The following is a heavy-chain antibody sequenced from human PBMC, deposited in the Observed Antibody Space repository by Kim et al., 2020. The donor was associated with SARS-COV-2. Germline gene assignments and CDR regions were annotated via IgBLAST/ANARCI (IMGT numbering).Heavy chain of an antibody. V-gene: IGHV1-8*01. Sequence: QGRVTMTRNTSISTAYMELSSLRSEDTAVYYCARLEGRYCSGGSCREFDYWGQGTLVTVSS. CDR3: ARLEGRYCSGGSCREFDY. J-gene: IGHJ4*02. D-gene: IGHD2-15*01.